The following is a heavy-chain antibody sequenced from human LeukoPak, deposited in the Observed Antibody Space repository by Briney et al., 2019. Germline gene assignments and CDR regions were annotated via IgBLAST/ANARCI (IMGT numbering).Heavy chain of an antibody. CDR2: ISSSSSYI. CDR3: ARDLEVAAAPDY. CDR1: GFTFSSYN. D-gene: IGHD2-15*01. J-gene: IGHJ4*02. Sequence: GGSLRLSCASSGFTFSSYNMNWVRQAPGKGLEWVSSISSSSSYIYYADSVKGRFTISRDNAKNSLYLQMNSLRAEDTAVYYCARDLEVAAAPDYWGQGTLVTVSS. V-gene: IGHV3-21*01.